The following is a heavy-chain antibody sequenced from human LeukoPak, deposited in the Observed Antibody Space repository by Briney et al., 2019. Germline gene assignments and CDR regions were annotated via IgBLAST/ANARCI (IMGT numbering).Heavy chain of an antibody. CDR1: GFTFDDYA. D-gene: IGHD5-18*01. V-gene: IGHV3-9*01. Sequence: GGSLRLSCAASGFTFDDYAMHWVRQAPGKGLEWVSGISWNSGSIGYADSVKGRFTISRDNAKNSLYLQMNSLRAEDTALYYCAKDASGYSYGYGMDVWGQGTTVTVSS. CDR2: ISWNSGSI. J-gene: IGHJ6*02. CDR3: AKDASGYSYGYGMDV.